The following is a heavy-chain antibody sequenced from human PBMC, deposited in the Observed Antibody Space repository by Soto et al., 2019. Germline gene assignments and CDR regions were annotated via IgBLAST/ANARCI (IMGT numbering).Heavy chain of an antibody. CDR1: GYTFIGYY. CDR3: ARDKHIGENFYGMDV. Sequence: QVQLVQSGAEVKKPGASVKVSCKTSGYTFIGYYIHWVRQAPGQGLEWVGRINPNSGSTVYAEKFQGRATMTRDMATSTVFMDLSSMRSDDTAIYYFARDKHIGENFYGMDVWGQGTTSNVSS. J-gene: IGHJ6*02. CDR2: INPNSGST. V-gene: IGHV1-2*06.